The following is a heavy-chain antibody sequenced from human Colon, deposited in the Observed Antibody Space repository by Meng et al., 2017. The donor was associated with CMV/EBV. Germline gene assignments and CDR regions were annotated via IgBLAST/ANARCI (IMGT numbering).Heavy chain of an antibody. CDR1: GFTFSSYA. J-gene: IGHJ4*02. D-gene: IGHD3-3*01. CDR3: ARPQNSRFLEWLRCDY. V-gene: IGHV3-30*04. CDR2: VSYDGNNK. Sequence: GFTFSSYAMHWVRQAPGKGLEWVAVVSYDGNNKYYADSVKGRFTISRDNSKNTLYLQMNSLRTEDTAVYYCARPQNSRFLEWLRCDYWGQGTLVTVSS.